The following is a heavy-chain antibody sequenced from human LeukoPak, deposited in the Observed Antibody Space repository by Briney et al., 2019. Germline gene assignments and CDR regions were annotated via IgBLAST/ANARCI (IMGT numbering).Heavy chain of an antibody. J-gene: IGHJ4*02. D-gene: IGHD6-6*01. Sequence: PSETLSLTCTVSGGSISSYYWSWIRQPPGKGLEWIGYIYYSGSTNYNPSLKSRVTISVDTSKNQFSLKLSSVTAADTAVYYCARREKNSSSIDYWGQGTLVTVSS. V-gene: IGHV4-59*08. CDR3: ARREKNSSSIDY. CDR2: IYYSGST. CDR1: GGSISSYY.